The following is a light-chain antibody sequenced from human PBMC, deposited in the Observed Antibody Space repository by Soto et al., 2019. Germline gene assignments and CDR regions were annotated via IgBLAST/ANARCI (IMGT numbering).Light chain of an antibody. CDR3: QQYGSSPPET. V-gene: IGKV3-20*01. CDR2: GAS. CDR1: QSVSSSY. Sequence: EIVLTQSPGTLSLSPGERATLSCRASQSVSSSYLAWYQQKPGQAPGLLIYGASSRATGIPDRFSGSGSGTDFTLTISRLEPEDFAVYYCQQYGSSPPETFGGGTKVEIK. J-gene: IGKJ4*01.